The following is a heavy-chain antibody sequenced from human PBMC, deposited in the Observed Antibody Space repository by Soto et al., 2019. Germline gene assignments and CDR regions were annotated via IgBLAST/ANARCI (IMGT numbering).Heavy chain of an antibody. Sequence: SETLSLTCTVSCGSISSYYWSWIRQPPGKGLEWIGYIYYSGSTNYNPSLKSRVTISVDTSKGQFSLKVTSVTAADTALYFCTRSGSEGSLRNWFDPWGQGTLVTVSS. CDR2: IYYSGST. V-gene: IGHV4-59*08. CDR1: CGSISSYY. CDR3: TRSGSEGSLRNWFDP. D-gene: IGHD3-10*01. J-gene: IGHJ5*02.